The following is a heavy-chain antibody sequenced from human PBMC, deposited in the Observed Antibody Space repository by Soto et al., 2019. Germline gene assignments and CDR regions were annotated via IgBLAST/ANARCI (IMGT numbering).Heavy chain of an antibody. V-gene: IGHV5-51*01. Sequence: PGESLNISCKGSGYRFTNYWIGLVRQMPGKGLEWMGIIYPGDSDTRYSPSFQGQVTISADKSISTAYLQWSSLKASDTAMYYCASQRSGWPYYYYGMDVWGQGTTVTVSS. J-gene: IGHJ6*02. CDR2: IYPGDSDT. D-gene: IGHD6-19*01. CDR3: ASQRSGWPYYYYGMDV. CDR1: GYRFTNYW.